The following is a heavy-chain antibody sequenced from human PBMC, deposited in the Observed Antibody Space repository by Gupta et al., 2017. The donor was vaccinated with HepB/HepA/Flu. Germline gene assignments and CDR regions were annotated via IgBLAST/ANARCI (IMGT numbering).Heavy chain of an antibody. CDR2: ISAYNGNT. CDR3: ARDDVPVSEYYYYYYMDV. Sequence: QVQLVQSGAEVKKPGASVKVSCKASGYTFTSYGISWVRQAPGQGLEWMGWISAYNGNTNYAQKLQGRVTMTTDTSTSTADMELRSLRSDDTAVYYCARDDVPVSEYYYYYYMDVWGKGTTVTVSS. V-gene: IGHV1-18*01. J-gene: IGHJ6*03. CDR1: GYTFTSYG. D-gene: IGHD2-2*01.